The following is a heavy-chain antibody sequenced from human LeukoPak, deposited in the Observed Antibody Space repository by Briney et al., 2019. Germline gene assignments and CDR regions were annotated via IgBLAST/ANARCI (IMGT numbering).Heavy chain of an antibody. V-gene: IGHV3-23*01. CDR2: ISGSGAYA. D-gene: IGHD3-16*01. Sequence: PGGSLRLSCAASGFTFSIYPMTWVRQAPGKGLEWVSSISGSGAYAYYANSVKGRFIASRDNSKNTLFLQMNSLRAEDTAVYYGAKDLFGGPARAYFDDWGRGTLVTVSS. CDR3: AKDLFGGPARAYFDD. J-gene: IGHJ4*02. CDR1: GFTFSIYP.